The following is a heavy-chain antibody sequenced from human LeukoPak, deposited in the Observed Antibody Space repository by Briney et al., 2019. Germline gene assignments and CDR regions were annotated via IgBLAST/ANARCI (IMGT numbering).Heavy chain of an antibody. J-gene: IGHJ1*01. CDR1: GFTFSSYA. V-gene: IGHV3-23*01. D-gene: IGHD4-17*01. CDR2: ISGSGGST. CDR3: AKAMTTVSSMYLHH. Sequence: GGSLKLSCAASGFTFSSYAMSWVRQAPGKGLEWVSAISGSGGSTYYADSVKGRFTISRDNSKNTLYLQMNSLRAEDTAVYYCAKAMTTVSSMYLHHWPEGTLVTVSS.